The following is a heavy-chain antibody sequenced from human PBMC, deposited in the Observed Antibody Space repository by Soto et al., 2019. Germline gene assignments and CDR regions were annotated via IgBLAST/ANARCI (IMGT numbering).Heavy chain of an antibody. D-gene: IGHD4-4*01. CDR1: GDSLSIYT. CDR3: ARSLGDNSNIQYYFDY. CDR2: IIPILGIA. V-gene: IGHV1-69*02. Sequence: KVSCKASGDSLSIYTSGCRLLTTRQGLEWMGRIIPILGIANYAQKFQGRVTITADKSTSTAYMELSSLRSEDTAVYYCARSLGDNSNIQYYFDYWGQGTLVTVSS. J-gene: IGHJ4*02.